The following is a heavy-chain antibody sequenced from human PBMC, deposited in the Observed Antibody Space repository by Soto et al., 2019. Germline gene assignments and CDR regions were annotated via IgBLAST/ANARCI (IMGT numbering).Heavy chain of an antibody. D-gene: IGHD1-7*01. V-gene: IGHV1-69*12. Sequence: QVQLVQSGAEVKKPGSSVKVSCKASGGTFSSYAISWVRQAPGQGLEWMGGIIPIFGTVNYAQKFQDRVTITADESTSTAYMELSSLRSEDTAVYYCASHGITGTWVYYYGMDVWGQGTTVTVSS. CDR1: GGTFSSYA. CDR3: ASHGITGTWVYYYGMDV. CDR2: IIPIFGTV. J-gene: IGHJ6*02.